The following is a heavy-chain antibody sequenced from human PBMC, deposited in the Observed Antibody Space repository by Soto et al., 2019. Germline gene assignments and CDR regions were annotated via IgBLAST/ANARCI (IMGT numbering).Heavy chain of an antibody. V-gene: IGHV2-70*04. Sequence: GSGPTLVNPTQTLTLTCTFSGFSLSTSGMRVSWIRQPPGKALQWLARIDWDDDKFYTTSLRTRLTISKDTSKNQVVLTMTNMDPVDTATYYCAKTGTDGSWFDPWGQGTLVTVSS. D-gene: IGHD1-1*01. J-gene: IGHJ5*02. CDR1: GFSLSTSGMR. CDR2: IDWDDDK. CDR3: AKTGTDGSWFDP.